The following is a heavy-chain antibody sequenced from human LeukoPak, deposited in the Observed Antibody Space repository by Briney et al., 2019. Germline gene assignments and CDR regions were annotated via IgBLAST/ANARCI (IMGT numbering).Heavy chain of an antibody. CDR3: ARDMTTVRYWYFDL. CDR2: SSSSGTYI. CDR1: GFTFSTYS. J-gene: IGHJ2*01. D-gene: IGHD4-17*01. Sequence: GGSLRLSCAASGFTFSTYSMNWVRQAPGKGLESVSSSSSSGTYIYYADSVKGRFTISRDNAKNSLYLQMNSLRAEDTAVYYCARDMTTVRYWYFDLWGRGTLVTVSS. V-gene: IGHV3-21*01.